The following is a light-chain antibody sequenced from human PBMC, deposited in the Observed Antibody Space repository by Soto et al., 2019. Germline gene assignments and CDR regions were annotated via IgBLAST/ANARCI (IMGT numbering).Light chain of an antibody. J-gene: IGKJ5*01. V-gene: IGKV3-15*01. Sequence: EIVMTQSPATLSVSPGERATLSCRASQSVSSNLAWYQQKPGQAPGLIYGASTRATGIPARFSGSGSGTEFTLTISCLQSEDFAVYYCQQYNNWPPITFGQGTRLEIK. CDR2: GAS. CDR1: QSVSSN. CDR3: QQYNNWPPIT.